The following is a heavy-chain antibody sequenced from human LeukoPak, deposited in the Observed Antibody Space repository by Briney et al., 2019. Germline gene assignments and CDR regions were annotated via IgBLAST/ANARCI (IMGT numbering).Heavy chain of an antibody. J-gene: IGHJ4*02. CDR1: GGSFSGYY. Sequence: SETLSLTCAVYGGSFSGYYWSWIRQPPGKGLEWIGEINHSGSTNYNPSLKSRVTISVDTSKNQFSLKLSSVTAADTAVYYCARDASDYYGSGSYFRVIDYWGQGTLVTVSS. D-gene: IGHD3-10*01. CDR3: ARDASDYYGSGSYFRVIDY. CDR2: INHSGST. V-gene: IGHV4-34*01.